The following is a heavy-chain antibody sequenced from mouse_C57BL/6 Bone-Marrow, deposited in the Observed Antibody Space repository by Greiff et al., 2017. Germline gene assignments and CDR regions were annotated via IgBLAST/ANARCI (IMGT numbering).Heavy chain of an antibody. CDR2: IIPSDSYT. CDR1: GYTFTSYW. CDR3: ARNDYVYFDY. Sequence: QVQLQQPGAELVMPGASVKLSCTASGYTFTSYWMHWLKQRPGQGLVWIGEIIPSDSYTNYNQKFKGQSTLTLDKSSGTAYMQLSSLTSEDSAVYYCARNDYVYFDYWGQGTTLTVSS. J-gene: IGHJ2*01. V-gene: IGHV1-69*01. D-gene: IGHD2-4*01.